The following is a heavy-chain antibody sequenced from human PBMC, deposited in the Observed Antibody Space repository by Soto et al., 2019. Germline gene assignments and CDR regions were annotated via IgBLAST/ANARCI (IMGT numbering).Heavy chain of an antibody. D-gene: IGHD3-10*01. CDR2: ISGSGGST. J-gene: IGHJ4*02. Sequence: EVQLLESGGGLVQPGGSLRLYCEASGFTFSSYAMRWVRQAPGKGLGWASVISGSGGSTYYAASVKRRFTISRDNSKNTLYLQMNCLRAEDTSVYYCARRASRWFFDDWGPGALVSGSS. CDR3: ARRASRWFFDD. V-gene: IGHV3-23*01. CDR1: GFTFSSYA.